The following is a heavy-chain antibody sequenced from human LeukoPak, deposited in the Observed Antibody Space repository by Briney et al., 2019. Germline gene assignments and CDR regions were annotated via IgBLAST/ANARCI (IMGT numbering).Heavy chain of an antibody. CDR3: ATRRVGATSGFDY. J-gene: IGHJ4*02. D-gene: IGHD1-26*01. CDR1: GFTFSSYS. V-gene: IGHV3-21*01. Sequence: GGSLRHSCAASGFTFSSYSMNWVRQAPGKGLEWVSSIRSSSSYIYYADSVKGRFTISRDNAKNSLYLQMNSLRAEDTAVYYCATRRVGATSGFDYWGQGTLVTVS. CDR2: IRSSSSYI.